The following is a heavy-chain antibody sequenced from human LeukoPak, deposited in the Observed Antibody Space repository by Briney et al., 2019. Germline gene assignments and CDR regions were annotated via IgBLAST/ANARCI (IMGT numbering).Heavy chain of an antibody. Sequence: PTGGSLRLSCAASGFTFNSYAMYWVRQAPGKGLEWVSGIFGSGGSPHYADSVKGRFTISRDNSKNTVYLQMDSLRVEDTAVYYCGKTTTGYSSGRYPGWPVDYWGQGTLVTVSS. CDR1: GFTFNSYA. CDR3: GKTTTGYSSGRYPGWPVDY. D-gene: IGHD6-19*01. J-gene: IGHJ4*02. V-gene: IGHV3-23*01. CDR2: IFGSGGSP.